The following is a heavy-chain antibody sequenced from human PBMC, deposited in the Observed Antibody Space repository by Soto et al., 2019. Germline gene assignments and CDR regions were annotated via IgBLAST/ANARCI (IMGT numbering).Heavy chain of an antibody. J-gene: IGHJ6*02. Sequence: SVKVSCKASGGTFSSYAISWVRQAPGQGLEWMGGIIPIFGTANYAQKFQGRVTITADESTSTAYMELSSLRSEDTAVYYCARDMSSGWPTDYYYYGMDVWGQGTTVTVSS. CDR2: IIPIFGTA. V-gene: IGHV1-69*13. CDR1: GGTFSSYA. CDR3: ARDMSSGWPTDYYYYGMDV. D-gene: IGHD6-19*01.